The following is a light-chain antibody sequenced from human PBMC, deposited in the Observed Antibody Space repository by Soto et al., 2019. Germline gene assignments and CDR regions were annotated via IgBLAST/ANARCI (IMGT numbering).Light chain of an antibody. CDR2: DVS. V-gene: IGLV2-11*01. CDR1: SSDVGGYNY. CDR3: CLYAGSPYV. J-gene: IGLJ1*01. Sequence: QSALTQPRSVSVAPGQSVTISCTGTSSDVGGYNYVSWFQQHPGKAPKLMIYDVSKRPSGVPDRFSGSKSGNTASLTISGLQAEDEADYYCCLYAGSPYVFGTGTKVTVL.